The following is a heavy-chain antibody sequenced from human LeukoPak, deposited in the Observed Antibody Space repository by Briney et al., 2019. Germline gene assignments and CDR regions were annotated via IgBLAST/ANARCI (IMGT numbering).Heavy chain of an antibody. CDR3: ARDWSTTYCYDSSGYLVSSFDY. CDR2: ISAYNGNT. D-gene: IGHD3-22*01. J-gene: IGHJ4*02. V-gene: IGHV1-18*01. CDR1: GYTFTSYG. Sequence: ASVKVSCKASGYTFTSYGISWVRQAPGQGLEWMGWISAYNGNTNYAQKLQGRVTMTTDTSTSTAYMELRSLRSDDTAVYYCARDWSTTYCYDSSGYLVSSFDYWGQGTLVTVSS.